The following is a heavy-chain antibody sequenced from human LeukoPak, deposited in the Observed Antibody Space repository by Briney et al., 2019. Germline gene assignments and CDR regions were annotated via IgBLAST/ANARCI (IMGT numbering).Heavy chain of an antibody. Sequence: GASVKVSCKVSGYTLTELSMHWVRQAPGKGLEWMGGFDPEDGETIYAQKFQGRVTMTEDTSTDTAYMELSSLRSEDTAVYYCATDADMVRGVIPLGYWGQGTLVTVSS. V-gene: IGHV1-24*01. CDR2: FDPEDGET. CDR3: ATDADMVRGVIPLGY. CDR1: GYTLTELS. J-gene: IGHJ4*02. D-gene: IGHD3-10*01.